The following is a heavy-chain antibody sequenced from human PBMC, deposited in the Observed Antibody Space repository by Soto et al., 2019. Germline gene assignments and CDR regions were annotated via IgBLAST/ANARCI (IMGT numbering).Heavy chain of an antibody. Sequence: PGESLKISCKGSGYSFTSYWISWVRQMPGKGLEWMGRIDPSDSYTNYSPSFQGHVTISADKSISTAYLQWSSLKASDTAMYYCFLYSSSSTYYYYYYGMDVWGQGSTVTVSS. CDR2: IDPSDSYT. CDR1: GYSFTSYW. J-gene: IGHJ6*02. CDR3: FLYSSSSTYYYYYYGMDV. D-gene: IGHD6-6*01. V-gene: IGHV5-10-1*01.